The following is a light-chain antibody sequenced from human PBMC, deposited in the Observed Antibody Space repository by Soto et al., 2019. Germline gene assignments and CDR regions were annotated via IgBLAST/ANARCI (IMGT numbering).Light chain of an antibody. CDR1: SSDVGGYNY. V-gene: IGLV2-8*01. CDR2: EVS. CDR3: SSYAGNNNVV. Sequence: QSVLTQPPSASGSPGQSVTISCTGTSSDVGGYNYVSWYQQHPGKAPKLMIYEVSQRPSGVPDRFSGSKSGNTASLTVSGLQAEDEADYYCSSYAGNNNVVFGGRTKLTVL. J-gene: IGLJ2*01.